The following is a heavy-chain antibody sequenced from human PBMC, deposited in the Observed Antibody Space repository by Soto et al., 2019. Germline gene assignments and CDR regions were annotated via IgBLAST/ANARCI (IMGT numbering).Heavy chain of an antibody. CDR2: IYPGDSDT. CDR3: ARLVGQLVRYYGMDV. Sequence: PGESLKISCKGSGYNFTKSWIGWVRQMPGKGLEWMGIIYPGDSDTRYSPSFQGQVTISADKSISTVYLQWSSLKASDTAMYYFARLVGQLVRYYGMDVWGQGTTVTVSS. V-gene: IGHV5-51*01. D-gene: IGHD6-6*01. J-gene: IGHJ6*02. CDR1: GYNFTKSW.